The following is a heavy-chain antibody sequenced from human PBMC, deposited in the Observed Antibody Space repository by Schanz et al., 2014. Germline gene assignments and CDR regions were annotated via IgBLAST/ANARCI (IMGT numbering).Heavy chain of an antibody. D-gene: IGHD3-10*01. V-gene: IGHV1-24*01. Sequence: QVQLLQSGSEVKKPGASVKVSCEISGYTVSALAMHWVRQAPGTGLEWLGGFDVEDGETIYAQKFQGRVTMTEDTSTETAYMELSGLRSGDTAVYYCATNSPFRMVRGSNAFDAWGQGTMVTVSS. CDR1: GYTVSALA. J-gene: IGHJ3*01. CDR3: ATNSPFRMVRGSNAFDA. CDR2: FDVEDGET.